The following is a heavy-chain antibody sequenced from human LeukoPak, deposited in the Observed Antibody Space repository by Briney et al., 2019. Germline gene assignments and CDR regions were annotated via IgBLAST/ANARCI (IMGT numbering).Heavy chain of an antibody. CDR2: INPSGSST. CDR1: GYTFTNYY. J-gene: IGHJ3*02. V-gene: IGHV1-46*01. Sequence: GASVKVSCKASGYTFTNYYIHWVRQAPGQGLEWMGIINPSGSSTSYARKFQGRVTMTRDTSTSTVYMELSSLRSEDTAVYYCAGGTTNTKGAFDMWGQGTMVTVSS. D-gene: IGHD2-8*01. CDR3: AGGTTNTKGAFDM.